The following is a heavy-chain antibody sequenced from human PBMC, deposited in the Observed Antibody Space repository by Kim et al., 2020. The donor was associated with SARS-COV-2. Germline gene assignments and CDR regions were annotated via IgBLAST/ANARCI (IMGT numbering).Heavy chain of an antibody. D-gene: IGHD3-16*01. CDR3: AKLNSHPFGEYYFDY. J-gene: IGHJ4*02. Sequence: ADSVKGRFTISGDNAKNSLYLQMISLRAEDTALYYCAKLNSHPFGEYYFDYWVQGTLVTVSS. V-gene: IGHV3-9*01.